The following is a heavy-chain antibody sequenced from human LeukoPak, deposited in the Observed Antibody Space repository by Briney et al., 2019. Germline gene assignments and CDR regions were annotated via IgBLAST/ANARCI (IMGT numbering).Heavy chain of an antibody. V-gene: IGHV1-69*01. CDR2: IIPIFGTA. CDR3: ARVRFGCSSTSCYGDFDY. D-gene: IGHD2-2*01. CDR1: GGTFSSHA. Sequence: SVKVSCKASGGTFSSHAISWVRQAPGQGLEWMGGIIPIFGTANYAQRFQGRVTITADESTSTAYMELSSLRSEDTAVYYCARVRFGCSSTSCYGDFDYWGQGTLVTVSS. J-gene: IGHJ4*02.